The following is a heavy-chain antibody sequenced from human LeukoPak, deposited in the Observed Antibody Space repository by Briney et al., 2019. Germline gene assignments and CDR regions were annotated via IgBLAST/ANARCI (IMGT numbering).Heavy chain of an antibody. D-gene: IGHD4-11*01. Sequence: GGSLRLSCAASGFTFSSYAMHWVRQAPGKGLEWVAVISYDGSNKYYADSVKGRFTISRDNSKNTLYLQMNSLRAEDTAVYYCAREATMTTVTTWYYFDYWGQGTLVTVS. CDR3: AREATMTTVTTWYYFDY. J-gene: IGHJ4*02. CDR1: GFTFSSYA. V-gene: IGHV3-30-3*01. CDR2: ISYDGSNK.